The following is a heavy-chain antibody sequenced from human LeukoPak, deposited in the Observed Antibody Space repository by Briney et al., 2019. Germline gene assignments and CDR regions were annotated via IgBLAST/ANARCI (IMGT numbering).Heavy chain of an antibody. V-gene: IGHV3-21*04. D-gene: IGHD6-19*01. CDR1: GFSFSSHT. J-gene: IGHJ6*02. CDR2: ITAGTIYT. CDR3: ASLPRGSGWFSYYYYGMDV. Sequence: GGSLRLSCAASGFSFSSHTMNWLRQAPGKGLEWVSSITAGTIYTYYADSVKGRFTISRDNAKNSLYLQMNSLRAEDTAVYYCASLPRGSGWFSYYYYGMDVWGQGTTVTVSS.